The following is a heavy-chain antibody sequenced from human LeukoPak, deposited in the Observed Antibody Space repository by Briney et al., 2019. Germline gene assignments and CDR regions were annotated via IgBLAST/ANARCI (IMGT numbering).Heavy chain of an antibody. Sequence: SQTLSLTCTVSGGSLSSGDYYWTWIRQPPGKGLEWLGYIYHSGSTYYNPSLKSRVTISVDRSKNQFSLKLSSVTAADTAVYYCASGGLEYSSGWYAWDYFDYWGQGTLVTVSS. J-gene: IGHJ4*02. CDR2: IYHSGST. CDR1: GGSLSSGDYY. V-gene: IGHV4-30-4*08. CDR3: ASGGLEYSSGWYAWDYFDY. D-gene: IGHD6-19*01.